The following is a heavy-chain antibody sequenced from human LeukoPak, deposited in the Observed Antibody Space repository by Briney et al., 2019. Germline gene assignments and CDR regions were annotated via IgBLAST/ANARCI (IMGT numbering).Heavy chain of an antibody. Sequence: GGSLRLSCAASGFTFSSYWMSWVRQAPGKGLEWVANIKQDGSEKYYVDSVKGRFTISRDNAKNSLYLQMNSLRAEDTALYYCAKAFYGDYRYYYYGMDVWGQGTTVTVSS. D-gene: IGHD4-17*01. V-gene: IGHV3-7*03. CDR3: AKAFYGDYRYYYYGMDV. J-gene: IGHJ6*02. CDR1: GFTFSSYW. CDR2: IKQDGSEK.